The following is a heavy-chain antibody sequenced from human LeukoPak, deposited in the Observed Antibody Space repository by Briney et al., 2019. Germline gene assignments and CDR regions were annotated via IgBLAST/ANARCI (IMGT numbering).Heavy chain of an antibody. CDR3: ASAVPGYDSSGYYYYNMDV. CDR2: INHSGST. J-gene: IGHJ6*03. CDR1: GGSFSGYY. V-gene: IGHV4-34*01. D-gene: IGHD3-22*01. Sequence: TETLSLTCAVYGGSFSGYYWSWIRQPPGRGLEWIGEINHSGSTNYNPSLKSRVTISVDTSKNQFSLKLSSVTAADTAVYYCASAVPGYDSSGYYYYNMDVWGKGTTVTVS.